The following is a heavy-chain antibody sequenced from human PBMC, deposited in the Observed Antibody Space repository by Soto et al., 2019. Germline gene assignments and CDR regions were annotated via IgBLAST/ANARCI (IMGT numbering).Heavy chain of an antibody. J-gene: IGHJ6*02. Sequence: EVQLVETGGGLIQPGGSLRLSCAVSGFSVSNNYMSWVRQAPGKGLEWVAVLYSGGNTYYADSVKGRFTISRDNSKNTMYLQVNSLRAEDTAMYYCATSIYGYFLYYYGMDVCGQGTTITVAS. V-gene: IGHV3-53*02. CDR2: LYSGGNT. CDR1: GFSVSNNY. D-gene: IGHD3-9*01. CDR3: ATSIYGYFLYYYGMDV.